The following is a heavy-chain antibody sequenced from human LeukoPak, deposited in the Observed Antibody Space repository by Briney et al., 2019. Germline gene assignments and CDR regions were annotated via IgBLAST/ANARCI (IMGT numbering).Heavy chain of an antibody. CDR2: IDPADDET. CDR3: TTDSPYYAASY. Sequence: GASVKISCRSSGDTFTDYYIHWVQQAPGKGLKWMGRIDPADDETLYAEEFQGRVFFTADSSTDTAYMEFPSLTSGDTAVYYCTTDSPYYAASYWGHGTQVTV. J-gene: IGHJ1*01. CDR1: GDTFTDYY. V-gene: IGHV1-69-2*01. D-gene: IGHD3-3*01.